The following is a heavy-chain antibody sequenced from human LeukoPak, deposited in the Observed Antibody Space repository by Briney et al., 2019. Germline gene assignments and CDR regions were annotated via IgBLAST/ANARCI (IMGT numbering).Heavy chain of an antibody. CDR2: INTITGNP. D-gene: IGHD3-16*01. CDR1: GYTFTSFV. Sequence: ASVKVSCKASGYTFTSFVINWVRQAPGQGPEWTGWINTITGNPTYAQGFTGRFVFSLDTSVSTAYLQINSLKADDTAVYYCAKDLIRFDYWGQGTLVTVSS. CDR3: AKDLIRFDY. V-gene: IGHV7-4-1*02. J-gene: IGHJ4*02.